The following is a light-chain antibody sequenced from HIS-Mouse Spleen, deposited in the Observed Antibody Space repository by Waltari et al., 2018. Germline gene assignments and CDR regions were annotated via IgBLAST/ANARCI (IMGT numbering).Light chain of an antibody. V-gene: IGLV2-23*03. CDR2: EGS. CDR3: CSYAGSSTFEV. CDR1: SSDVGSYNL. J-gene: IGLJ2*01. Sequence: QSALTQPASVSGSPGQSITISCTGTSSDVGSYNLVSWYQQHPGKAPKLMIYEGSQRPSGVSNRFSGSKSGNTASLTISGLQAEDEADYYCCSYAGSSTFEVLGGGTKLTVL.